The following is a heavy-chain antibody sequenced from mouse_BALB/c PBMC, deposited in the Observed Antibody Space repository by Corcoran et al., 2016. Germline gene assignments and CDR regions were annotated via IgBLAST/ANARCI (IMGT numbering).Heavy chain of an antibody. V-gene: IGHV1S136*01. D-gene: IGHD2-2*01. CDR2: IYPYNDGT. CDR3: AREVPGGYPFDY. J-gene: IGHJ2*01. CDR1: GYTFTSYV. Sequence: EVQLQQSGHELVKPGASVKMSCKASGYTFTSYVMHWVKQKPGQGLEWIGYIYPYNDGTKYNEKFKGKATLTSDKSSSAVYMEFSSLTSEDSAVYYCAREVPGGYPFDYWGQGTTLTVSS.